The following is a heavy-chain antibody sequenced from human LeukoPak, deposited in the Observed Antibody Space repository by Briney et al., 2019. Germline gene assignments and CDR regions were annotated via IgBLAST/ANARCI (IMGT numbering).Heavy chain of an antibody. J-gene: IGHJ4*02. V-gene: IGHV1-2*02. CDR1: GYTFTGQY. Sequence: ASVKVSCKASGYTFTGQYLHWVRQAPGQGLEWMGWINPNPNSGGTNYAQKFQGRVTMTRDTSISTAYMELSRLKSDDTAVYYCASGSGTYSPDYWGQRTLVTVSS. CDR3: ASGSGTYSPDY. CDR2: INPNPNSGGT. D-gene: IGHD3-10*01.